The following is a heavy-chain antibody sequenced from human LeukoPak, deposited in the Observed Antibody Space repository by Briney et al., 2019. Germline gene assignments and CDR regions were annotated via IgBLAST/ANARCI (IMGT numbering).Heavy chain of an antibody. CDR3: ASRYYYDSSGYYY. Sequence: PSETLSLTCAVSGGSISSGGYSWSWIRQPPGKGLEWIGYIYHSGSTYYDPSLKSRVTISVDRSKNQFSLKLSSVTAADTAVYYCASRYYYDSSGYYYWGQGTLVTVSS. CDR2: IYHSGST. CDR1: GGSISSGGYS. D-gene: IGHD3-22*01. V-gene: IGHV4-30-2*01. J-gene: IGHJ4*02.